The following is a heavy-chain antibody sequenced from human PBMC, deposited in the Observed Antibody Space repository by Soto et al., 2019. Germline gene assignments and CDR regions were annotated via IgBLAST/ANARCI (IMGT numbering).Heavy chain of an antibody. CDR1: GGSFSSYY. D-gene: IGHD6-6*01. CDR2: INHRGST. CDR3: ARTSRFDS. V-gene: IGHV4-34*01. J-gene: IGHJ4*02. Sequence: QVQLQQWGAGLLKPSETLSLTCAVYGGSFSSYYWSWVRQPPGKGLEWIGEINHRGSTNYNPSLKSRVTISVDTSKNQFSLKLSSVTAADTAVYYCARTSRFDSWGQGTLDTVSS.